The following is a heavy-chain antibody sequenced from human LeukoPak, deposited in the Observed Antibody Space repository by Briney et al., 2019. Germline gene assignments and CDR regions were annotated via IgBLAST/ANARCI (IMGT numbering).Heavy chain of an antibody. Sequence: SETLSLTCTVSGGSISSGSYYWSWIRQPAGKGLEWIGRIYTSGSTNYNPSLKSRVTISVDTSKNQFSLKLSSVTAADTAVYYCARGGAVVNYWGQGTLVTVSS. J-gene: IGHJ4*02. D-gene: IGHD4-23*01. CDR2: IYTSGST. CDR1: GGSISSGSYY. CDR3: ARGGAVVNY. V-gene: IGHV4-61*02.